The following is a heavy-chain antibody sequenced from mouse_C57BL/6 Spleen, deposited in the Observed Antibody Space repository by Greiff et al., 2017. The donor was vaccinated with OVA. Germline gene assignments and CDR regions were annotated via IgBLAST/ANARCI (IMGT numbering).Heavy chain of an antibody. J-gene: IGHJ3*01. V-gene: IGHV7-3*01. D-gene: IGHD2-4*01. Sequence: EVQLVESGGGLVQPGGSLSLSCAASGFTFTDYYMSWVRQPPGKALEWLGFIRNKANGYTTEYSASVKGRFTISRDNSQSILYLQMNALRAEDSATYYCARPFYYDYDGFAYWGQGTLVTVSA. CDR1: GFTFTDYY. CDR2: IRNKANGYTT. CDR3: ARPFYYDYDGFAY.